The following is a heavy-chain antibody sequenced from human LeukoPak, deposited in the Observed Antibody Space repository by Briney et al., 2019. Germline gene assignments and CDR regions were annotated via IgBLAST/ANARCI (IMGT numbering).Heavy chain of an antibody. D-gene: IGHD2-2*01. CDR1: GFTFSSYG. Sequence: GGSLRLSCAASGFTFSSYGMHWVRQAPGKGLEWVAVISYDGSNKYYADSVKGRFTISRDNSKSTLYLQMNSLRAEDTAVYYCAKDPAISCSGTSCYAEGFDYWGQGTLVTVSS. J-gene: IGHJ4*02. CDR2: ISYDGSNK. CDR3: AKDPAISCSGTSCYAEGFDY. V-gene: IGHV3-30*18.